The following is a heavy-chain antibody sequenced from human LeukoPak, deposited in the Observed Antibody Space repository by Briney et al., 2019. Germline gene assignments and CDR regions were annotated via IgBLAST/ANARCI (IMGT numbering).Heavy chain of an antibody. CDR2: IRSKIDGGTT. Sequence: KPGGSLRLSCAASGFTFSNVWMARVRQAPGKGLEWVGRIRSKIDGGTTDYAASVKGRFTISRDDSKNTLYLQMNSLKIEDTAIYYCTTDLPPWGQGALVTVSS. J-gene: IGHJ5*02. CDR1: GFTFSNVW. CDR3: TTDLPP. V-gene: IGHV3-15*01.